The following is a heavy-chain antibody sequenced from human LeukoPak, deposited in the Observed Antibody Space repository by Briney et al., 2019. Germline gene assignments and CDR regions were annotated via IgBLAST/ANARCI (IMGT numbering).Heavy chain of an antibody. V-gene: IGHV3-21*01. CDR1: GFTFSSYS. J-gene: IGHJ4*02. D-gene: IGHD2-21*02. CDR3: ARDSGYCGGDCYSAPFDY. CDR2: ISSSSSYI. Sequence: GGSLRLSCAASGFTFSSYSMNWVPEAPGKGLEWVSSISSSSSYIYYAHSVKGRFTISRDNAKNSLYLQMNSLRAEDTAVYYCARDSGYCGGDCYSAPFDYWGQGTLVTVSS.